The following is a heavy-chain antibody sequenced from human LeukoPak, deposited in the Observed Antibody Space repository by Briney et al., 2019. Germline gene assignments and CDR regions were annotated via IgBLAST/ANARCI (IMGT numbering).Heavy chain of an antibody. CDR3: ARDRREADTAMVIGWFDP. CDR1: GFTFSSYA. V-gene: IGHV3-64*04. J-gene: IGHJ5*02. CDR2: ISSNGGST. D-gene: IGHD5-18*01. Sequence: GGSLRLSCSASGFTFSSYAMHWVRQAPGKGLEYVSAISSNGGSTYYADSVKGRFTISRDNSKNTLYLQMNSLRAEDTAVYYCARDRREADTAMVIGWFDPWGQGTLVTVSS.